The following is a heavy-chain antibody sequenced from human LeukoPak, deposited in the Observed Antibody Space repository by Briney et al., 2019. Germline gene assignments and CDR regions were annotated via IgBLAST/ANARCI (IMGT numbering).Heavy chain of an antibody. V-gene: IGHV4-34*01. CDR3: ARGSLPGYYFDY. CDR2: IHHSGST. CDR1: GGSFSGHY. J-gene: IGHJ4*02. Sequence: KSSETLSLTCAVYGGSFSGHYWSWIRQPPGKGLEWIGEIHHSGSTYYNPSLKSRVTISGDTSKNQFSLRLSSVTAADTAVYYCARGSLPGYYFDYWGQGTLVTVSS. D-gene: IGHD1-14*01.